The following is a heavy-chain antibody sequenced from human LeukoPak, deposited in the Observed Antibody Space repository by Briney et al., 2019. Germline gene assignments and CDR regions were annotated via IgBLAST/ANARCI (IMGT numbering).Heavy chain of an antibody. CDR3: ARHWGSDWYFDL. Sequence: SETLSLTCAVSGGSISNYYCSWIRQPPGKGLEWLGYIHYSGYTNFNPSLKSRVTISVDTSKNQFSLNLSSVTAADTAVYYCARHWGSDWYFDLWGRGTLVTVSS. D-gene: IGHD7-27*01. V-gene: IGHV4-59*01. CDR2: IHYSGYT. J-gene: IGHJ2*01. CDR1: GGSISNYY.